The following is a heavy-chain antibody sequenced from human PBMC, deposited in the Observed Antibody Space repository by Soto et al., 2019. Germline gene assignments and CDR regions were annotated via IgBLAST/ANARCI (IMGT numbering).Heavy chain of an antibody. J-gene: IGHJ4*02. CDR1: GGSISSYY. V-gene: IGHV4-59*01. Sequence: SETLSLTCTVSGGSISSYYWSWIRQPPGKGLEWIGYIYYSGSTNYNPSLKSRVTISVDTSKNQFSLKLSSVTAADTAVYYCAKGGNLYYDFWSGLPDYWGQGTQVTVSS. CDR2: IYYSGST. D-gene: IGHD3-3*01. CDR3: AKGGNLYYDFWSGLPDY.